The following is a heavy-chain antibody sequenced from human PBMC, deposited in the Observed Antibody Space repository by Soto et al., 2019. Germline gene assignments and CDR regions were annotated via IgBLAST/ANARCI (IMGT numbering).Heavy chain of an antibody. V-gene: IGHV2-5*01. J-gene: IGHJ5*02. CDR1: GFSLTTNGVG. CDR3: AREGDIVPRCFDP. Sequence: QITLKESGPTLVKPTETLTLICTFSGFSLTTNGVGVGWIRQPPGKALEWLALIYWNDDKRYSPSLQSRLTNTKDTAKNQVVFTMANLDPVDTATYYCAREGDIVPRCFDPWGQGILVTVSS. CDR2: IYWNDDK. D-gene: IGHD5-12*01.